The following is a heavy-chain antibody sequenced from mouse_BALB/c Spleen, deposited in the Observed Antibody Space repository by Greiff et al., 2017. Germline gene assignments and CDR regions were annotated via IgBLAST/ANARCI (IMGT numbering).Heavy chain of an antibody. D-gene: IGHD1-3*01. CDR2: IDPANGNT. V-gene: IGHV14-3*02. CDR3: ARTKDYYYAMDY. Sequence: EVQLQQSGAELVKPGASVKLSCTASGFNFKDTYMHWVKQRPEQGLEWIGRIDPANGNTKYDPKFPGKATITADTSSNTVYLQLSSLTSEDTAVDYCARTKDYYYAMDYWGQGTSVTVSS. CDR1: GFNFKDTY. J-gene: IGHJ4*01.